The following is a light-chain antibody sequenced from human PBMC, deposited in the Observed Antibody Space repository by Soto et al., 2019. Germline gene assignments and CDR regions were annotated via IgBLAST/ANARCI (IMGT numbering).Light chain of an antibody. CDR3: QQTRSFPLT. Sequence: DIQMTQSPSSLSASVGDRVTITCQASQDISNYLNWYQQKPGRAPKLLIYSASSLQSGAPSRFTGSGSGTDFTLTITSLQPDDAAVYYCQQTRSFPLTFGGGTKVEI. CDR1: QDISNY. CDR2: SAS. V-gene: IGKV1-12*01. J-gene: IGKJ4*01.